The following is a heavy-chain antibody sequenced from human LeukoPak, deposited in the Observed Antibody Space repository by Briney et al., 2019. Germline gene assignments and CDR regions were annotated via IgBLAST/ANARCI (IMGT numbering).Heavy chain of an antibody. D-gene: IGHD6-19*01. CDR3: ARLFSSGWYPDYYYGMDV. V-gene: IGHV3-23*01. Sequence: GGSLRLSCAASGFIFSTYAMSWVRQAPGKGLEWVSAISDSGGSTYYADSVKGRFTISRDNSKNTLYLQMNSLRAEDTAVYYCARLFSSGWYPDYYYGMDVWGQGTTVTVSS. J-gene: IGHJ6*02. CDR2: ISDSGGST. CDR1: GFIFSTYA.